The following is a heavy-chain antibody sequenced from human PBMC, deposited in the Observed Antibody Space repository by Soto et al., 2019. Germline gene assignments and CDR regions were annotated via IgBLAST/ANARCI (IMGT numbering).Heavy chain of an antibody. J-gene: IGHJ5*02. D-gene: IGHD3-10*01. CDR2: IDPSDSYT. CDR3: ARMDGLVRGITKNWFDP. CDR1: GYIFTRYW. Sequence: PVESLKISCKGSGYIFTRYWISWFLQMPGEGLEWMGRIDPSDSYTNYGPSFQGHVTMSVDKSTSTAYLQWSSLKASDTAMYYCARMDGLVRGITKNWFDPWGQGTLVTISS. V-gene: IGHV5-10-1*01.